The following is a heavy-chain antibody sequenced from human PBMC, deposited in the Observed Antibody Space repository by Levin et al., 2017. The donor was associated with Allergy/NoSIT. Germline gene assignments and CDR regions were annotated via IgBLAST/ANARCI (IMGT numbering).Heavy chain of an antibody. V-gene: IGHV3-21*01. J-gene: IGHJ4*02. CDR3: ARKAVSTDWGNDY. CDR1: GFTFSSYS. Sequence: PGGSLRLSCAASGFTFSSYSMNWVRQAPGKGLEWVSSISSSSSYIYYADSVKGRFTISRDNAKNSLYLQMNSLRAEDTAVYYCARKAVSTDWGNDYWGQGTLVTVSS. CDR2: ISSSSSYI. D-gene: IGHD7-27*01.